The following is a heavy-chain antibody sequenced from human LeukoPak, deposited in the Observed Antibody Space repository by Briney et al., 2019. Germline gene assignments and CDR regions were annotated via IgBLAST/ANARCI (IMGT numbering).Heavy chain of an antibody. CDR1: GFTFDDYG. D-gene: IGHD2-2*01. CDR2: INWNGGST. J-gene: IGHJ6*03. Sequence: GGSLRLSCAASGFTFDDYGMSWVRQAPGKGLEWVSGINWNGGSTGYADSVKGRFTISRDNAKNSLYLQMNSLRAEDTALYYCARSYCSSTSCLGLFYYYYYMDVWGKGTTVTVSS. CDR3: ARSYCSSTSCLGLFYYYYYMDV. V-gene: IGHV3-20*04.